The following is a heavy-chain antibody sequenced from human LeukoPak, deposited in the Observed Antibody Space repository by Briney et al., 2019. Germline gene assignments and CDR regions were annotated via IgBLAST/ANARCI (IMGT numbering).Heavy chain of an antibody. Sequence: ASVKVSCKAPGYTFTGYYMHWVRQAPGQGLEWMGWINPNSGGTNYAQKFQGRVTMTRDTSTSTVYMELSSLRSEDTAVYYCARVEDSSGYYDWGQGTLVTVSS. CDR1: GYTFTGYY. V-gene: IGHV1-2*02. CDR3: ARVEDSSGYYD. D-gene: IGHD3-22*01. J-gene: IGHJ4*02. CDR2: INPNSGGT.